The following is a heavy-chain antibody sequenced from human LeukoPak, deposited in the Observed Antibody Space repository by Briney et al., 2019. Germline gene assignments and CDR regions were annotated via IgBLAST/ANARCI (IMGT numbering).Heavy chain of an antibody. J-gene: IGHJ5*02. V-gene: IGHV1-8*01. D-gene: IGHD3-10*01. CDR2: MNPNSGNT. CDR1: GYTFTSYD. Sequence: ASVTVSCKASGYTFTSYDINWVRQATGQGLEWMGWMNPNSGNTGYAQKFQGRVTMTRNTSISTAYMELSSLRSEDTAVYYCARGFFDGSGSSNWFDPWGQGTLVTVSS. CDR3: ARGFFDGSGSSNWFDP.